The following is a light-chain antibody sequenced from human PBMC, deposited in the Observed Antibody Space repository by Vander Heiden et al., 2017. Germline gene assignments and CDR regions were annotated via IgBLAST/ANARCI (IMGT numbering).Light chain of an antibody. V-gene: IGKV1-33*01. CDR1: RDINTY. CDR3: QQYDSLPLT. J-gene: IGKJ2*01. CDR2: DAS. Sequence: DIQMTQSPSSLSASVGDRVTITCQASRDINTYLNWYQQKPGKAPNHLIYDASNLETGVPSRFSGSGSGTDFTFTISSLQPEDIATYYCQQYDSLPLTFGQGTKLESK.